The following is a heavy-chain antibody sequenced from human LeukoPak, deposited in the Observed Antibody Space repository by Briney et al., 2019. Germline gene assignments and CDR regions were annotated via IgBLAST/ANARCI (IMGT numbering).Heavy chain of an antibody. CDR3: ARGFDSKSTYFDY. CDR1: GGSISNSY. J-gene: IGHJ4*02. CDR2: IYYSGTT. V-gene: IGHV4-59*01. D-gene: IGHD5-12*01. Sequence: PSETLSHTCTVSGGSISNSYWNWIRQPPGKGLEWIGYIYYSGTTKYNPSLRSRVTISVDTSKNQFSLRLTSVTAADTAVYYCARGFDSKSTYFDYWGQGTLVTVSS.